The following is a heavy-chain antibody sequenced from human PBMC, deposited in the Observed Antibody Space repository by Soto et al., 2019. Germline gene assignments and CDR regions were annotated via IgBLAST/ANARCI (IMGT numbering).Heavy chain of an antibody. D-gene: IGHD1-7*01. J-gene: IGHJ5*02. Sequence: ASVKVSCKXPGYTFTSYGISRVRQAPGQGLEWMGWISAYNGNTNYAQKLQGRVTMTTDTSTSTAYMELRSLRSDDTAVYYCARDVRWNYDRRYWFDRWGKGTLGTVSS. CDR3: ARDVRWNYDRRYWFDR. CDR1: GYTFTSYG. V-gene: IGHV1-18*04. CDR2: ISAYNGNT.